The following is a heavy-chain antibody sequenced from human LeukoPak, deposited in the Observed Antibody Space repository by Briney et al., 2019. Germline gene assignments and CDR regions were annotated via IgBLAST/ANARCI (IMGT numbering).Heavy chain of an antibody. V-gene: IGHV4-4*07. Sequence: KPSETLSLTCTVSGGSISRYYWSWIRQAAGKGLEWIGRIHASGSTNYNPSLKSRVTISVDTSKNQFTLKMNSVTAADTAAYHCARLYTATSHWFDPWGQGTLVTVSS. CDR2: IHASGST. CDR3: ARLYTATSHWFDP. J-gene: IGHJ5*02. D-gene: IGHD1-14*01. CDR1: GGSISRYY.